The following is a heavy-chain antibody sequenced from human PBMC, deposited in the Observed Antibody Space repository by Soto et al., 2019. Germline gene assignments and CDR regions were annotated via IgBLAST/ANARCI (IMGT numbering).Heavy chain of an antibody. CDR3: ARVLSRGIIISDSYYYGMDV. D-gene: IGHD3-10*01. Sequence: GGSLRLSCAASGFTFSSYSLNWVRQAPGKGLEWVSSISSSSSDIYYADSVKGRFTISRDNAKNSLYLQMNSLRAEDTAVYYCARVLSRGIIISDSYYYGMDVWGQGTTVTVSS. J-gene: IGHJ6*02. V-gene: IGHV3-21*01. CDR2: ISSSSSDI. CDR1: GFTFSSYS.